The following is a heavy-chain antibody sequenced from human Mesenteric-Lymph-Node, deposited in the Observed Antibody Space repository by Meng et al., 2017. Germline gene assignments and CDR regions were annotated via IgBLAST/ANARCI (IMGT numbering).Heavy chain of an antibody. CDR1: GGTLSSYA. CDR3: ARGGGRSRDGYNYFDY. J-gene: IGHJ4*02. CDR2: IIPIFGTA. Sequence: SVKVSCKASGGTLSSYAISWVRQAPGQGLEWMGGIIPIFGTANYAQKFQGRVTITADESTSTAYMELSSLRSEDTAVYYCARGGGRSRDGYNYFDYWGQGTLVTVSS. D-gene: IGHD5-24*01. V-gene: IGHV1-69*13.